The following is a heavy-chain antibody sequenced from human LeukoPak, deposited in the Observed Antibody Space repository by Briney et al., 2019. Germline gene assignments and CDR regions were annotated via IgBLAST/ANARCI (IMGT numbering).Heavy chain of an antibody. Sequence: SVKVSCKASGGTFSSYTISWVRQAPGQGLEWMGGITPIFGTANYAQKFQGRVTITADKSTSTAYMELSSLRSEDTAVYYCARDQGGYCSGGSCYSHAFDIWGQGTMVTVSS. D-gene: IGHD2-15*01. J-gene: IGHJ3*02. CDR3: ARDQGGYCSGGSCYSHAFDI. CDR2: ITPIFGTA. CDR1: GGTFSSYT. V-gene: IGHV1-69*06.